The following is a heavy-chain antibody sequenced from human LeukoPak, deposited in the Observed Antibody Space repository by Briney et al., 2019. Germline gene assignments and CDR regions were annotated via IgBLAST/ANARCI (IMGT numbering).Heavy chain of an antibody. J-gene: IGHJ3*02. V-gene: IGHV1-69*13. CDR1: GGTFSSYA. CDR2: IIPIFGTA. CDR3: AAGYSSGWEPMPFDI. D-gene: IGHD6-19*01. Sequence: SVKVSCKASGGTFSSYAISWVRQAPGQGLEWMGGIIPIFGTANYAQKFQGRVTITADESTSTAYTELSSLRSEDTAVYYCAAGYSSGWEPMPFDIWGQGTMVTVSS.